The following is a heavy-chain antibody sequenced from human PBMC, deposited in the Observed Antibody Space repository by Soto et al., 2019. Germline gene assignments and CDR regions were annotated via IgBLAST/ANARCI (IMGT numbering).Heavy chain of an antibody. V-gene: IGHV1-69*13. J-gene: IGHJ6*02. CDR1: GGTFSSYA. D-gene: IGHD2-15*01. CDR3: ARKKSGYCSGGSCYGSAGYYYYGMDV. Sequence: SVKVSCKASGGTFSSYAISWVRQAPGQGLEWMGGIIPIFGTANYAQKFQGRVTITADESTSTAYMELSSLRSEDTAVYYCARKKSGYCSGGSCYGSAGYYYYGMDVWGQGTTVTVLL. CDR2: IIPIFGTA.